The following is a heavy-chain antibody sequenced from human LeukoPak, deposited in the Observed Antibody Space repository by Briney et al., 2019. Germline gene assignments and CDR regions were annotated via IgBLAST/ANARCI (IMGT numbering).Heavy chain of an antibody. J-gene: IGHJ6*03. CDR1: GYTFTSYG. CDR2: ISAYNGNT. D-gene: IGHD3-22*01. Sequence: ASVKVSCKASGYTFTSYGISWVRQAPGQGLEWMGWISAYNGNTNYAQKLQGRVTMTTDTSTSTAYMELRSLRSDDTAVYYCARETYYDSSGYYRSYYYYMDVWGKGTTVTISS. CDR3: ARETYYDSSGYYRSYYYYMDV. V-gene: IGHV1-18*01.